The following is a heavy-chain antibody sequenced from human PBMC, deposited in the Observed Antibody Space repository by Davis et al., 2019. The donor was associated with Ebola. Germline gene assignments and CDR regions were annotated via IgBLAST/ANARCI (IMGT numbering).Heavy chain of an antibody. CDR2: INHSGST. V-gene: IGHV4-34*01. CDR1: GGSFSAYY. J-gene: IGHJ4*02. Sequence: PSETLSLTCAVYGGSFSAYYWSWIRQPPGKGLEWIGEINHSGSTTYNPSLTSRVTMSVDTSKNQFSLKLSSVTAADTAVYYCARGRHLSVSPFAYWGQGILVTVS. CDR3: ARGRHLSVSPFAY. D-gene: IGHD5/OR15-5a*01.